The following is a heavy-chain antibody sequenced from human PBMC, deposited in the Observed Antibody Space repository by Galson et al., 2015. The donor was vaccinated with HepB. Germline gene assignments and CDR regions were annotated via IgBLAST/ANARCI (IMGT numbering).Heavy chain of an antibody. J-gene: IGHJ4*02. Sequence: SCKASGYTFTNYGITWVRQAPGQGLEWMGWMSTYKGNTNYAQKVQGRGTMTKDTSTSTAYMELRSLRSDDTAVYYCARHKAQYYYDSSGYYSIMDYWGQGTLVTVSS. V-gene: IGHV1-18*01. CDR1: GYTFTNYG. CDR2: MSTYKGNT. D-gene: IGHD3-22*01. CDR3: ARHKAQYYYDSSGYYSIMDY.